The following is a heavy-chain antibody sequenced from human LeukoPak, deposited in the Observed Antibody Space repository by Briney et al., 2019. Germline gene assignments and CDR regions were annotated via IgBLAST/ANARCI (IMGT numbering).Heavy chain of an antibody. CDR2: ISGSGDNT. J-gene: IGHJ5*02. CDR3: ATSPTFDP. Sequence: PGGSLRLSCAASGFTFSSYAMSWVRQAPGKGLEWVSAISGSGDNTYYADSVKGRFTISRDNSKNTLYLQMNTLRAEDTAVYYCATSPTFDPWGQGTLVTVSS. V-gene: IGHV3-23*01. CDR1: GFTFSSYA.